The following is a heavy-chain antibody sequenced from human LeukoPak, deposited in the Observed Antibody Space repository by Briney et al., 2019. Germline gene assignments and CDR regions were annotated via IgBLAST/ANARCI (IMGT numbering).Heavy chain of an antibody. CDR2: ISAYNGNT. J-gene: IGHJ4*02. CDR1: GYTFTIYG. Sequence: ASVKVSCKASGYTFTIYGISWVRQAPGQGLEWMGWISAYNGNTNYAQKLQGRVTMTTDTSTSTAYMEPRSLRSDDTAVYYCARDIDVVVVAATPGYWGQGTLVTVSS. D-gene: IGHD2-15*01. CDR3: ARDIDVVVVAATPGY. V-gene: IGHV1-18*01.